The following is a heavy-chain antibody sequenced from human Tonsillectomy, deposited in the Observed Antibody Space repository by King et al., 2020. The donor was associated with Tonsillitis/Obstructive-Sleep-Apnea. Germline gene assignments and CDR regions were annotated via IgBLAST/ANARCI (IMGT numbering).Heavy chain of an antibody. CDR2: INADNGNT. V-gene: IGHV1-3*01. J-gene: IGHJ4*02. CDR3: ARRGVVAATPGKY. CDR1: GYTFTSYA. Sequence: HGQLVQSGAEVKKPGASVKVSCKASGYTFTSYAIHWVRQAPGQRFEWMGWINADNGNTEYSQKFQGRVTFTRDTAASTAYMELSSLRSEDTAVYYCARRGVVAATPGKYWGQGSLVTVSS. D-gene: IGHD2-15*01.